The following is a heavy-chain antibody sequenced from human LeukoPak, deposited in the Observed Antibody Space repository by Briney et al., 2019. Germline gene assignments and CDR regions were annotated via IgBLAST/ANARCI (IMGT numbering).Heavy chain of an antibody. Sequence: SETLSLTCTVSNGSISYYYWSWIRQSPGKGLEWIVYIFHRGSTDYNPSLKSRLTISVDTSKNQFSLKMNSVTAADTAVYFCARGGVLPRAFDAWGQGTLVTVSS. CDR3: ARGGVLPRAFDA. V-gene: IGHV4-59*03. D-gene: IGHD3-16*01. J-gene: IGHJ5*02. CDR2: IFHRGST. CDR1: NGSISYYY.